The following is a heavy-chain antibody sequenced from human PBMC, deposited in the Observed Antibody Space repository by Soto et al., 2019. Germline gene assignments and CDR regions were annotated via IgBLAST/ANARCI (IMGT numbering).Heavy chain of an antibody. J-gene: IGHJ4*02. CDR3: ARLSGYDTAGAADK. V-gene: IGHV4-30-4*01. Sequence: QVQLQASGPGLVKASQTLSLTCTLSGASVSSAEHYWSWIRQPPGTGLEWNGYTSYSGGSYYNASLQGRVSISVDTSQNQFSLKLTSVTAADTAVYYCARLSGYDTAGAADKWGPGILVSVSS. D-gene: IGHD5-12*01. CDR1: GASVSSAEHY. CDR2: TSYSGGS.